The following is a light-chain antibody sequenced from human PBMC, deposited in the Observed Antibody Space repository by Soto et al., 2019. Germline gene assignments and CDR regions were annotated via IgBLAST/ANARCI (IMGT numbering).Light chain of an antibody. V-gene: IGKV1-5*03. CDR3: QQYESYSPLT. CDR1: QTISSW. Sequence: DIKMTQSPYTLSGSVGDRVTITCRASQTISSWLAWYQQKPGKAPKLLIYKASTLKSGVPSRFSGRGSGTEFSLIISSLQPDDFATYYCQQYESYSPLTFGGGTKVDI. J-gene: IGKJ4*01. CDR2: KAS.